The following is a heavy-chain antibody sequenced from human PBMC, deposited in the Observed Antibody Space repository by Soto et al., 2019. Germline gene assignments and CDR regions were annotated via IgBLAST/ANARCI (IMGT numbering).Heavy chain of an antibody. CDR1: GVSVSSASYY. CDR3: ARDSGGRYSFGETPV. V-gene: IGHV4-61*01. D-gene: IGHD5-18*01. J-gene: IGHJ4*02. Sequence: SETLSLTCAVSGVSVSSASYYWSWVRQPPGKGLEWIGHIYYSGSTSYNASLESRVSISVDTSKNQFSLKLISVTAADTAVYYCARDSGGRYSFGETPVWGQAPLATVSS. CDR2: IYYSGST.